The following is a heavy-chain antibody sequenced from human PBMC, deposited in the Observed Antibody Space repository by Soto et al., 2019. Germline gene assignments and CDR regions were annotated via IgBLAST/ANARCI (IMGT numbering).Heavy chain of an antibody. Sequence: ASVKVSFKTSGYTFNDFDIHWVREVPGQGLEWLGCINPNSGDTHYGQHFQGRVTLIADTSINTTYMQLSSLAPGDTAMYYCARDLRGYSNWFHPWGQGTLVTVSS. J-gene: IGHJ5*02. CDR1: GYTFNDFD. V-gene: IGHV1-2*02. D-gene: IGHD5-18*01. CDR2: INPNSGDT. CDR3: ARDLRGYSNWFHP.